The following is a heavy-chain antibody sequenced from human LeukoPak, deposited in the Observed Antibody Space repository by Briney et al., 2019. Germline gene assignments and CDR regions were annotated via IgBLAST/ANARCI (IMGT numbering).Heavy chain of an antibody. D-gene: IGHD6-13*01. CDR1: GYTLTELS. CDR3: ATDVSREYSSWNIDY. J-gene: IGHJ4*02. Sequence: ASVKVSCRVSGYTLTELSMHWVRQAPGKGLEWMGGFDPEDGETIYAQKFQGRVTMTEDTSTDTAYMELSSLRSEDTAVYYCATDVSREYSSWNIDYGGQGTLVTVSS. V-gene: IGHV1-24*01. CDR2: FDPEDGET.